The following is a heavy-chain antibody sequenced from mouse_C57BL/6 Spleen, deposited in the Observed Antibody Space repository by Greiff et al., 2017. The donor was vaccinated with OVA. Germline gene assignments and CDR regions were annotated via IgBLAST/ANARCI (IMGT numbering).Heavy chain of an antibody. CDR2: ISDCGSYT. CDR1: GFTFSSYA. V-gene: IGHV5-4*03. Sequence: EVNVVESGGGLVKPGGSLKLSCAASGFTFSSYAMSWVRQTPEKRLEWVATISDCGSYTSSPDNVKGRFTISRDNAKNNLYLQMSHLKSEDTAMYYCARGNWDDYFDYWGQGTTLTVSS. CDR3: ARGNWDDYFDY. D-gene: IGHD4-1*01. J-gene: IGHJ2*01.